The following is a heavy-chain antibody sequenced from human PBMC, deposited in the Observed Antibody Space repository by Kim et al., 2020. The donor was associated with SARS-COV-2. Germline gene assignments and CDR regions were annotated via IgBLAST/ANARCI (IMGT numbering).Heavy chain of an antibody. D-gene: IGHD2-8*01. CDR1: GFTFSSYG. Sequence: GGSLRLSCAASGFTFSSYGMHWVRQAPGKGLEWVAVISYDGSNKYYADSVKGRFTISRDNSKNTLYLQMNSLRAEDTAVYYCAKGGDGVWPEVADWGQGTLVSVSS. CDR3: AKGGDGVWPEVAD. CDR2: ISYDGSNK. J-gene: IGHJ4*02. V-gene: IGHV3-30*18.